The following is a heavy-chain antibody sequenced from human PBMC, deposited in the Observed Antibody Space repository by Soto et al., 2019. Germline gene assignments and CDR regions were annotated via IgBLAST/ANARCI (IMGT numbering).Heavy chain of an antibody. CDR2: FRAGGDDGTT. D-gene: IGHD3-10*01. Sequence: EVHLLESGGSLVQPGGSLRLSCVASGFTFSSYSMSWVREAPGKGLEWVSGFRAGGDDGTTYYADSVKGRFTISRDNSKNTLFLQMNSLRAEDTAIYYCAKKVNSGSGSQYFDYFGQGTLVTVSS. J-gene: IGHJ4*02. CDR1: GFTFSSYS. V-gene: IGHV3-23*01. CDR3: AKKVNSGSGSQYFDY.